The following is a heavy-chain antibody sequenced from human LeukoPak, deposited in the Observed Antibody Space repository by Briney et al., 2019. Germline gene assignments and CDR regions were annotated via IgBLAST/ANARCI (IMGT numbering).Heavy chain of an antibody. D-gene: IGHD3-10*01. V-gene: IGHV3-74*01. CDR3: ANSGVRGVFDL. CDR1: GFTFSTYW. CDR2: MNSDGSST. Sequence: GGSLRLSCSASGFTFSTYWMHWVRQAPGKGLVWVSRMNSDGSSTTYADSVKGRFTISRDNAKNTLYLQMNSPRADDTAVYYCANSGVRGVFDLWGQGTLVTVSS. J-gene: IGHJ5*01.